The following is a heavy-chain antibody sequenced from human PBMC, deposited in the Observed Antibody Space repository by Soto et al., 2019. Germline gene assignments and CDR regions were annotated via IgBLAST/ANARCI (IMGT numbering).Heavy chain of an antibody. Sequence: GASVKVSCKASGYTFTSYDINWVRQATGQGLEWMGWVNSNSGNIAYAQKFQGRVTMTRNTSISTAYMELFSLRSEDTAVYYCARGLRDSSGKEYFRHWGQGTLVTVSS. V-gene: IGHV1-8*01. CDR2: VNSNSGNI. D-gene: IGHD3-22*01. J-gene: IGHJ1*01. CDR3: ARGLRDSSGKEYFRH. CDR1: GYTFTSYD.